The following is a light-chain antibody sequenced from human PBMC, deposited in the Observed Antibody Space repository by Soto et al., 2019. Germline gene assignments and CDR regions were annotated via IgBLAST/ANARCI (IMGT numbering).Light chain of an antibody. Sequence: EILLTQSPAILSSCTEPRVTPSPRASQAVNTRLAWYQHKPGQAPRLLIYLASTRATGVPARFSGSASGTDFTLTISGLEPEEFAVYYCKNYITSLTTVGHGTKVDI. J-gene: IGKJ1*01. CDR3: KNYITSLTT. CDR2: LAS. V-gene: IGKV3D-11*03. CDR1: QAVNTR.